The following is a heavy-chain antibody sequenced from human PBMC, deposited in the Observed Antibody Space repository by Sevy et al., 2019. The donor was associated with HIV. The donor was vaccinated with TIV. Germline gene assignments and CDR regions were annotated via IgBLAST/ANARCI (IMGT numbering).Heavy chain of an antibody. Sequence: GGSLRLSCTASGFTFSKSWMHWVRQVPGKGMQWVSRVKTDGSGTIYADSVKGRFIISRDNAKNTVYLQMNSLRAEDTAVYFCVRDSGSYSLFDYWGQGTLATVSS. CDR2: VKTDGSGT. V-gene: IGHV3-74*01. D-gene: IGHD3-10*01. CDR3: VRDSGSYSLFDY. CDR1: GFTFSKSW. J-gene: IGHJ4*02.